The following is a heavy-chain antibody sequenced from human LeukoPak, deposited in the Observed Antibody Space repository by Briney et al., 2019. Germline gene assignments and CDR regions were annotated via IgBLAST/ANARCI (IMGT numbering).Heavy chain of an antibody. CDR1: GFTFSSNY. V-gene: IGHV3-23*01. J-gene: IGHJ4*02. Sequence: GGSLRLSCAASGFTFSSNYMSWVRQAPGKGLEWVSAISGSGGSTYYADSVKGRFTISRDNSKNTLYLQMNSLRAEDTAVYYCAKVFGSWYTSLDYWGQGTLVTVSS. D-gene: IGHD6-13*01. CDR3: AKVFGSWYTSLDY. CDR2: ISGSGGST.